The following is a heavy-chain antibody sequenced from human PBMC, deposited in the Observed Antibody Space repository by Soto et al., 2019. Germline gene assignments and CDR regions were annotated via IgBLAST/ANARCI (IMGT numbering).Heavy chain of an antibody. J-gene: IGHJ5*02. Sequence: EVQLLESGGGLVQPGGSLTLSCAASGFTFSNYAMSWVRQAPGKGLEWVSAISGGGISTYYADSVRGRFTISRDNSRNTLYLRMNRLRAEDTAVYYCARDAISMVRGTNNWFEPWGHGTLVTVSS. CDR1: GFTFSNYA. CDR3: ARDAISMVRGTNNWFEP. V-gene: IGHV3-23*01. CDR2: ISGGGIST. D-gene: IGHD3-10*01.